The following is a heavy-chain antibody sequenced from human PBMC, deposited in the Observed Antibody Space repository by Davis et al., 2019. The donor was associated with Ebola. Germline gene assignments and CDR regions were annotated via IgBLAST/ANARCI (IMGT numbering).Heavy chain of an antibody. D-gene: IGHD3-3*02. CDR2: IKQDGGEK. J-gene: IGHJ4*02. V-gene: IGHV3-7*03. CDR3: ARGTKQVAF. CDR1: GFIFSTYW. Sequence: GESLKISCAASGFIFSTYWMSWVRQAPGKGLEWVANIKQDGGEKYYVDSVKGRFTISRDNAKNSLYLQMDSLRAEDTAVYYCARGTKQVAFWGQGTLVTVSS.